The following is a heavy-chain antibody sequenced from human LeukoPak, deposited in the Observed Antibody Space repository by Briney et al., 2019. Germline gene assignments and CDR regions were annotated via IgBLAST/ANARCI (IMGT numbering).Heavy chain of an antibody. J-gene: IGHJ4*02. CDR2: INPNTGGT. CDR1: GYTFTGYY. D-gene: IGHD6-19*01. CDR3: ARGYSDGWCIAY. Sequence: ASVKVSCNSSGYTFTGYYIHWGRHAPGQGLDWVRWINPNTGGTNFAQKFQGRVTMTRDTSISTAYVELSRVTYDDTAVYYCARGYSDGWCIAYWGQGTPVTVSS. V-gene: IGHV1-2*02.